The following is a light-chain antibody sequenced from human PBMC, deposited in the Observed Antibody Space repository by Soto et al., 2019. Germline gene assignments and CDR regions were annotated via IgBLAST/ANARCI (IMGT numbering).Light chain of an antibody. CDR2: RAS. V-gene: IGKV1-39*01. CDR3: QQSYTSSPWT. Sequence: DIQMTQSPSSLSASVGDRVTISCRASQIISTYLNWYQQKPGTVPRLLISRASSVKSGVPPRFSGSGSGRDFTLTISSLRPEDIATYFCQQSYTSSPWTFGQGTKVEVK. CDR1: QIISTY. J-gene: IGKJ1*01.